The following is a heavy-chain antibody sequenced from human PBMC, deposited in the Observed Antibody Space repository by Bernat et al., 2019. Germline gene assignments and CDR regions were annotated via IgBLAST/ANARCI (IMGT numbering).Heavy chain of an antibody. D-gene: IGHD3-10*01. J-gene: IGHJ3*02. CDR3: AREGYMRNYYGSGSSNDAFDI. CDR2: IYHSGST. CDR1: GGSISSSNW. Sequence: QVQLQESGPGLVKPSGTLSLTCAVSGGSISSSNWWSWVRQPPGKGLEWIGEIYHSGSTNYNPSLKSRVTISVDKSKNQFSLKLSSVTAADTAVYYCAREGYMRNYYGSGSSNDAFDIWGQGTMVTVSS. V-gene: IGHV4-4*02.